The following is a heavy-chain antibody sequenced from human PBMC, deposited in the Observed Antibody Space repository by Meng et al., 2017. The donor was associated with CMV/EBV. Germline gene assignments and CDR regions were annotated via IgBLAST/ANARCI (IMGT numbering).Heavy chain of an antibody. CDR2: IIPIFGTA. Sequence: VQLGQSGAWGKKPGSSVKVSCKASGGTFSRYAISWVRQAPGQGLEWMGGIIPIFGTANYAQKFQGRVTITADESTSTAYMELSSLRSEDTAVYYCARAGDYGGRGYFDYWGQGTLVTVSS. CDR1: GGTFSRYA. V-gene: IGHV1-69*12. CDR3: ARAGDYGGRGYFDY. D-gene: IGHD4-23*01. J-gene: IGHJ4*02.